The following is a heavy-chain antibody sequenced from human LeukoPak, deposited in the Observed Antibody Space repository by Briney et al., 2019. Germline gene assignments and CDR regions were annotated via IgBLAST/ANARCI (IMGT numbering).Heavy chain of an antibody. Sequence: PSETLSLTCTVSGGSISSSSYYWSWIRQPPGKGLEWIGYIYYSGSTYYNPSLKSRVTISVDTSKNQFSLKLSSVTAADTAVYYCAREPYVFCSSTSCYLGDFPYAFDIWGQGTMVTVSS. V-gene: IGHV4-30-4*08. CDR1: GGSISSSSYY. CDR3: AREPYVFCSSTSCYLGDFPYAFDI. J-gene: IGHJ3*02. D-gene: IGHD2-2*01. CDR2: IYYSGST.